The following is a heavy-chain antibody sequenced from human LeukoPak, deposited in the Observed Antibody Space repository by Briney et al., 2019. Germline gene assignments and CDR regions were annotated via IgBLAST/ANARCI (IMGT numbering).Heavy chain of an antibody. D-gene: IGHD3-10*01. V-gene: IGHV3-30*03. Sequence: PGGSLRLSCAASGFTFSSYGMHWVRQAPGKGLEWVAVISYDGSNKYYADSVKGRFTISRDNSKNTLYLQMNSLRAEDTAVYYCSGSYSYWGQGTLVTVSS. CDR2: ISYDGSNK. CDR3: SGSYSY. J-gene: IGHJ4*02. CDR1: GFTFSSYG.